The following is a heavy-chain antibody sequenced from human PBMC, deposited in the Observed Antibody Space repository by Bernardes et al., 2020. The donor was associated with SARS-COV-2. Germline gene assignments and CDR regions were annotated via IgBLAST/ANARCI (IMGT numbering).Heavy chain of an antibody. V-gene: IGHV3-43*01. Sequence: VGSLRLSCAASGFTFEDYTMHWVRQVPGPGLAWVSLVSWDGSTTNYADSVKGRFIISRDSSRNTVHLQMDSLRKEDTALYYCATERQSLTVFGVGHDAFDFWGQGTMVTVSS. D-gene: IGHD3-3*01. J-gene: IGHJ3*01. CDR2: VSWDGSTT. CDR3: ATERQSLTVFGVGHDAFDF. CDR1: GFTFEDYT.